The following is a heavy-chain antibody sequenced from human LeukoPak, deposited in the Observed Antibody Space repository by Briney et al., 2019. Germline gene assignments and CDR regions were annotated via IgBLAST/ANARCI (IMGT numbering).Heavy chain of an antibody. CDR1: GFTFSSYA. D-gene: IGHD6-19*01. Sequence: GGSLRLSCAASGFTFSSYAMSWVRQAPGKGLEWVSTISNSDGSTYYADSVKGRFTISRDNSENTLYLQMNSLRAEDTAVYYCAKDEEIIAVAGTFDYWGQGTLVTVSS. V-gene: IGHV3-23*01. J-gene: IGHJ4*02. CDR2: ISNSDGST. CDR3: AKDEEIIAVAGTFDY.